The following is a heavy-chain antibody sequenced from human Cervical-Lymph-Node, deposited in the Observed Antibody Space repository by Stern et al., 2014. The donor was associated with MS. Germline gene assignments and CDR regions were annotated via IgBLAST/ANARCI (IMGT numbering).Heavy chain of an antibody. J-gene: IGHJ3*02. CDR2: IYYSGST. CDR3: ARRGTNYYDRSEDRLDAFDI. Sequence: VQLVESGPGLVKPSETLSLTCTVSGGSINTYDWSWIRQPPGKGLEWIGYIYYSGSTNCNPSLKSRVTISVDTSKKQFSLKLTSVTAADTAVYYCARRGTNYYDRSEDRLDAFDIWGQGTMVTVSS. V-gene: IGHV4-59*01. D-gene: IGHD3-22*01. CDR1: GGSINTYD.